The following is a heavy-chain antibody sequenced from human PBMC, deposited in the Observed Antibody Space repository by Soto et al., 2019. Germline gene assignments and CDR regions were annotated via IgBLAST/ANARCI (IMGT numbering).Heavy chain of an antibody. D-gene: IGHD6-19*01. CDR1: GFTLSSYW. V-gene: IGHV3-74*01. CDR3: ARDPAPIGWYDY. CDR2: INRDGSST. Sequence: EVQLVESGGGLVQPGGSLRLSCAASGFTLSSYWMHWVRQAPGKGLEWVSRINRDGSSTSYADSVKGRFTISRDSAKNTLYLQMNRLRAEDTAVYYCARDPAPIGWYDYWGQGTLVTVSS. J-gene: IGHJ4*02.